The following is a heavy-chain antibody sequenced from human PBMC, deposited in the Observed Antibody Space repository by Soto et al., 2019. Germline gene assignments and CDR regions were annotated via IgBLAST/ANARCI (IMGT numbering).Heavy chain of an antibody. CDR2: ISGSGGST. D-gene: IGHD5-18*01. CDR1: GFTFSSYA. V-gene: IGHV3-23*01. Sequence: PGGSLRLSCAASGFTFSSYAMSWVRQDPGKGLEWVSAISGSGGSTYYADSVKGRFTISRDNSKNTLYLQMNSLRAEDTAVYYCANTPQPTIQLWLQGVGAFDIWGQGTMVTVSS. CDR3: ANTPQPTIQLWLQGVGAFDI. J-gene: IGHJ3*02.